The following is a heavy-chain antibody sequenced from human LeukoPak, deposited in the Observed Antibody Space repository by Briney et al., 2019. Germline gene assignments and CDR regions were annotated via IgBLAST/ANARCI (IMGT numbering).Heavy chain of an antibody. V-gene: IGHV4-59*01. CDR1: GGSISSYY. Sequence: SETLSLTCTVSGGSISSYYWSWIRQPPGKGLEWIGYIYYSGSTNYNPSLKSRVTISVDTSKNQFSLKLSSVTAADTAVYYRARAYGSGSYYVFDYWGQGTLVTVSS. CDR3: ARAYGSGSYYVFDY. D-gene: IGHD3-10*01. J-gene: IGHJ4*02. CDR2: IYYSGST.